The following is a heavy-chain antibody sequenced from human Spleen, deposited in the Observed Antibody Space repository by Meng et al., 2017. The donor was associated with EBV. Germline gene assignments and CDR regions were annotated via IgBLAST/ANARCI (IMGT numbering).Heavy chain of an antibody. J-gene: IGHJ4*02. CDR1: VFSLSTHRLR. CDR2: IYWDGNK. V-gene: IGHV2-5*02. D-gene: IGHD5-18*01. CDR3: AHRAGYSYGFSYFDS. Sequence: APSLITPTSTLMLTCTFSVFSLSTHRLRVGWVRQPPGTALEWLALIYWDGNKHYRPSLRTRLTITKDTSKNQVVLSMTNVDPVDTATYFCAHRAGYSYGFSYFDSWAQGTLVTVSS.